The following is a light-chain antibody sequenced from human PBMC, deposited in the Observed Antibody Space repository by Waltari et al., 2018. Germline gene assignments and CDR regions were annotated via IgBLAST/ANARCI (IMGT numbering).Light chain of an antibody. CDR1: SFNIGNSS. Sequence: QSVLTQPPSVSAAPGQRVTIPCSGISFNIGNSSVPSYQPVPGTAPKLLIYDNNKRPPGIPARFSGSRSGTSATLAITGLQTADEADYYCGTWDASLNVGLFGGGTKLTVL. V-gene: IGLV1-51*01. J-gene: IGLJ2*01. CDR2: DNN. CDR3: GTWDASLNVGL.